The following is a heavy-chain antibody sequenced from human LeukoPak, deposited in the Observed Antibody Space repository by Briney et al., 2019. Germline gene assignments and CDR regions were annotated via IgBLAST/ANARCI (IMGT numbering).Heavy chain of an antibody. D-gene: IGHD3-22*01. CDR2: IYYSGST. J-gene: IGHJ3*02. V-gene: IGHV4-59*12. Sequence: SETLSLTCTVSGGSISSYYWSWIRQPPGKGLEWIGYIYYSGSTNYNPSLKSRVTISIDKSKNQFSLNLSSVTAADTAVYYCARNSYYDNSGEGAFDIWGQGTMVTVSS. CDR3: ARNSYYDNSGEGAFDI. CDR1: GGSISSYY.